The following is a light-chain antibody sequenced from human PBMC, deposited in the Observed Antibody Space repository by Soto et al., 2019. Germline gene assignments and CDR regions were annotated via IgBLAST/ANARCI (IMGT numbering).Light chain of an antibody. Sequence: EIVLTQSPGTLSLSPGERATLSCRASQSVSSTFLAWYQQKPGQAPTLLIFGASSRATGIPDRFSGSGSGTDFTLTISRLEPEDFALYYCQQYSSSSLTFGGGTKVDI. CDR1: QSVSSTF. CDR3: QQYSSSSLT. CDR2: GAS. V-gene: IGKV3-20*01. J-gene: IGKJ4*01.